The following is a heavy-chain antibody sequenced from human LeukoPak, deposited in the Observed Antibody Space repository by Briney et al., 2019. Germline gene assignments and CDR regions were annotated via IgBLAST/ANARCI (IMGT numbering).Heavy chain of an antibody. CDR2: ISQSART. J-gene: IGHJ1*01. V-gene: IGHV4-4*02. CDR3: AGVRLGNTGLSEYFEY. D-gene: IGHD3-16*01. Sequence: PSETLPLTCAVTSGSITNNWWTWVRQPPGKGLEWIGEISQSARTNYNPSLKSRVTLSIDKSRNQFSLTMISVTAADTAVYYCAGVRLGNTGLSEYFEYWGQGTLVTVSS. CDR1: SGSITNNW.